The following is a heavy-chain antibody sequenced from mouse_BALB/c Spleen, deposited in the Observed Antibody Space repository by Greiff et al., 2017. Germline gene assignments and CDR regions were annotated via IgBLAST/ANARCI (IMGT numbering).Heavy chain of an antibody. CDR3: TSTPLDRTYAMDY. CDR2: IDPANGNT. CDR1: GFNIKDTY. J-gene: IGHJ4*01. V-gene: IGHV14-3*02. Sequence: EVQLQQSGAELVKPGASVKLSCTASGFNIKDTYMHWVKQRPEQGLEWIGRIDPANGNTKYDPKFQGKATITADTSSSTAYMELSSLTSEDSAVYYCTSTPLDRTYAMDYWGQGTSVTVSS.